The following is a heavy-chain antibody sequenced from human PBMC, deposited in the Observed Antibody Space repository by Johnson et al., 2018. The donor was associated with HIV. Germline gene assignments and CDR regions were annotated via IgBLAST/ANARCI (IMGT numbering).Heavy chain of an antibody. CDR3: SSPNFWSGQSVNDAFDI. J-gene: IGHJ3*02. V-gene: IGHV3-49*02. CDR2: IKSEAYGGTA. Sequence: VQLVESGGGMVQPGRSLRLSCTASGFTFGYFPVSWVRQAPGKGLEWVSFIKSEAYGGTAEYAASVKGRFTISRDDSKSIAYLQMNSLKTDDTGINYCSSPNFWSGQSVNDAFDIWGQGTMVTVSS. CDR1: GFTFGYFP. D-gene: IGHD3-3*01.